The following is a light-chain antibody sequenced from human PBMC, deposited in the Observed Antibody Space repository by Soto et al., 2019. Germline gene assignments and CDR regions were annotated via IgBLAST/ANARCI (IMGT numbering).Light chain of an antibody. CDR3: QQYNTYPLT. Sequence: DIQMTQSPSTLSASVGDRVTITCRAGQSISTWLAWYQQKPGKAPKLLIYKASNLEDGVPSRFSGSGSGTEFTITISSLQPDDFATYYCQQYNTYPLTFGGGTKVDIK. CDR2: KAS. CDR1: QSISTW. V-gene: IGKV1-5*03. J-gene: IGKJ4*01.